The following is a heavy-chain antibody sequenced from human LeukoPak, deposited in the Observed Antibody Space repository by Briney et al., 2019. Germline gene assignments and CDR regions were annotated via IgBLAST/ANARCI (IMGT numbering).Heavy chain of an antibody. D-gene: IGHD6-6*01. CDR3: AKDSSSSNPYYGMDV. CDR1: GFTFSSYA. CDR2: ISSSSSYI. J-gene: IGHJ6*02. Sequence: GGSLRLSCAASGFTFSSYAMNWVRQAPGKGLEWVSSISSSSSYIYYEDSVKGRFTISRDNAKNSLFLQMNSLRAEDTALYYCAKDSSSSNPYYGMDVWGQGTTVTVSS. V-gene: IGHV3-21*01.